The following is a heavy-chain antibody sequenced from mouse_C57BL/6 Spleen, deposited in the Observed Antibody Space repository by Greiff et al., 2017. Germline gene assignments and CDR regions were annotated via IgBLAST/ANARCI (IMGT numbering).Heavy chain of an antibody. D-gene: IGHD1-1*01. Sequence: QVQLKQSGAELVKPGASVKLSCKASGYTFTEYTIHWVKQRSGQGLEWIGWFYPGSGSIKYNEKFKDKATLTADKSSSTVYMELSRLTSEDSAVYFCARHEPDYGSRAYWYFDVWGTGTTVTVSS. CDR2: FYPGSGSI. J-gene: IGHJ1*03. V-gene: IGHV1-62-2*01. CDR3: ARHEPDYGSRAYWYFDV. CDR1: GYTFTEYT.